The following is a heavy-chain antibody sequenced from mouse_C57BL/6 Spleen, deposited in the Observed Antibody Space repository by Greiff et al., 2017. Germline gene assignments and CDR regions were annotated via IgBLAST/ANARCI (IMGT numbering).Heavy chain of an antibody. Sequence: VQVVEPGPELVKPGASVKISCKASGYAFSSSWMNWVKQRPGKGLEWIGRIYPGDGDTNYNGKFKGKATLTADKSSSTAYMQLSSLTSEDSAVYFCARLGYFAMDYWGQGTSVTVSS. CDR2: IYPGDGDT. CDR3: ARLGYFAMDY. J-gene: IGHJ4*01. D-gene: IGHD3-3*01. CDR1: GYAFSSSW. V-gene: IGHV1-82*01.